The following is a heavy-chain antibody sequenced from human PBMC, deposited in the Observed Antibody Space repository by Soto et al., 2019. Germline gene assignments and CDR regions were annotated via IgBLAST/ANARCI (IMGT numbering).Heavy chain of an antibody. CDR3: ARGRRSTGVAD. Sequence: QVQLQQWGAGLLKPSETLSLTCGVYGGSFSGYYWSWIRQPPGKGLEWIGEINLSGSTNHNPALKSRVSMSVDTSKNQFSRKLCSVTAADTAVYYCARGRRSTGVADWGQGSLVTVSS. CDR1: GGSFSGYY. D-gene: IGHD4-17*01. V-gene: IGHV4-34*02. CDR2: INLSGST. J-gene: IGHJ4*02.